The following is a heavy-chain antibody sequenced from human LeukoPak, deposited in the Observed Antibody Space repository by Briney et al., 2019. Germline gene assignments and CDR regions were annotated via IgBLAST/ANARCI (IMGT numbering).Heavy chain of an antibody. D-gene: IGHD3-22*01. CDR1: GFTFSSYS. V-gene: IGHV3-21*01. Sequence: PGGSLRLSCAASGFTFSSYSMNWVRQAPGKGLEWVSSISSSSSYIYYADSVKGRFTISRDNAKNSLYLQMNSLRAEDTAVYYCARDKESYYDSSGFDYWGQGTLVTVSS. CDR2: ISSSSSYI. J-gene: IGHJ4*02. CDR3: ARDKESYYDSSGFDY.